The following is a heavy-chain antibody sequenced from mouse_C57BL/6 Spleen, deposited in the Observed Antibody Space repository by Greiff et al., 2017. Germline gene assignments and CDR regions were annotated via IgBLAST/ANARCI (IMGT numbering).Heavy chain of an antibody. CDR1: GYTLTDYN. CDR3: ANDCYYYFDY. D-gene: IGHD2-3*01. Sequence: VQLQQSGPELVKPGASVKMSCKASGYTLTDYNMPWVKQSHGKSLEWIGYINPNNGGTSYNQKFKGKATLTVNKSSRTASMELRSLTSEYSAFYYCANDCYYYFDYWGQGTTLTVSS. V-gene: IGHV1-22*01. J-gene: IGHJ2*01. CDR2: INPNNGGT.